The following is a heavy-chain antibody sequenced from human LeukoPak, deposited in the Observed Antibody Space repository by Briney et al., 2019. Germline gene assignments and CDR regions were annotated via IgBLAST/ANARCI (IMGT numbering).Heavy chain of an antibody. CDR3: AKEPETPGIAVAGTDY. J-gene: IGHJ4*02. CDR1: GGTFSSYT. V-gene: IGHV1-69*04. Sequence: ASVKVSCKASGGTFSSYTISWVRQAPGQGLEWMGRIIPILGIANYAQKFQGRVTITADKSTSTAYMELSSLRSEDTAVYYCAKEPETPGIAVAGTDYWGQGTLVTVSS. D-gene: IGHD6-19*01. CDR2: IIPILGIA.